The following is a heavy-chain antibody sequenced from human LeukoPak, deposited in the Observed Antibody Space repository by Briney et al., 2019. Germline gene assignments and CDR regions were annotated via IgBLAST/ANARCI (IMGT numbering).Heavy chain of an antibody. CDR2: IYHSGST. J-gene: IGHJ4*02. CDR1: GGSISSGGYS. V-gene: IGHV4-30-2*01. D-gene: IGHD3-16*01. CDR3: ARGGAPYPPYYFDY. Sequence: PSETLSLTCAVSGGSISSGGYSWSWIRQPPGKGLEWIGYIYHSGSTYYNPSLKSRVTISVDRSKNQFSLKLSSVTAADTAVYYCARGGAPYPPYYFDYWGQGTLVTVSS.